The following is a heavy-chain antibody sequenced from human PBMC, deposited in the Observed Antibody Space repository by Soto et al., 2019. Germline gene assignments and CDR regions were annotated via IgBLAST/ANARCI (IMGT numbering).Heavy chain of an antibody. CDR2: VYYSGSS. D-gene: IGHD4-4*01. CDR3: LSQRTTVITQAYFDH. V-gene: IGHV4-39*01. J-gene: IGHJ4*02. Sequence: SETLSLTCTVSGGSVTSSSYYWGWIRQSPGRGLEWIGCVYYSGSSYYKSSVKSRVTISVDTSKNQFSLNLNSVTASDTAVYFFLSQRTTVITQAYFDHWGPGDLVPVPS. CDR1: GGSVTSSSYY.